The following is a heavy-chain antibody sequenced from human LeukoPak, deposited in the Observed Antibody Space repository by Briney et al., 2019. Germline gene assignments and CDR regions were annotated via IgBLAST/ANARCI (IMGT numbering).Heavy chain of an antibody. J-gene: IGHJ4*02. CDR2: IYSGGST. CDR3: ARGDTRGFGELFTFDY. V-gene: IGHV3-66*01. CDR1: GFTVSSNY. D-gene: IGHD3-10*01. Sequence: GGSLRLSCAASGFTVSSNYMSWVRQAPGKGLEWVSVIYSGGSTYYADSVKGRFTISRDNSKNTLYLQMNSLRAEDTAVYYCARGDTRGFGELFTFDYWGQGTLVTVSS.